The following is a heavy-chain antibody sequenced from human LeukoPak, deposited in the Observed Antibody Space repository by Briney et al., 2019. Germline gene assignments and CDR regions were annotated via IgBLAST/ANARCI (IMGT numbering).Heavy chain of an antibody. D-gene: IGHD3-22*01. CDR1: GGSSSYY. V-gene: IGHV4-59*08. J-gene: IGHJ4*02. CDR3: ARHLYFEDSSGYYSYSFDY. CDR2: IYYSGST. Sequence: SETLSLTCTVSGGSSSYYWSWIRQPPGKGLEWIGYIYYSGSTNYNPSLKSRVTISVDTSKNQFSLKLSSVTAADTAVYYCARHLYFEDSSGYYSYSFDYWGQGTLVTVSS.